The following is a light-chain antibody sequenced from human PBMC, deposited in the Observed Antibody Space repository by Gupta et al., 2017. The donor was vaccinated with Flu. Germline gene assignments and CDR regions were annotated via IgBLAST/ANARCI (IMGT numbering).Light chain of an antibody. Sequence: DIQMTQSPSSVSASVGDRVTVTCRASQVIYSQLGWYQQKPGKAPKLLIYPASTLQSGVPSRFSGSGSETDFTLTITSLQPEDAVTYYCRQADSFPLTFGGGSKVEIK. CDR1: QVIYSQ. CDR3: RQADSFPLT. CDR2: PAS. J-gene: IGKJ4*01. V-gene: IGKV1-12*01.